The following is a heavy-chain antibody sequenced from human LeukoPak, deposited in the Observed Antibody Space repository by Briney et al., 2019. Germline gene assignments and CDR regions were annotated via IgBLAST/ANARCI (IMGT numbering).Heavy chain of an antibody. Sequence: PSETLSLTCTVSGGSIRSSYYYWGWIRQPPGKGLEWIGSIYDSGSTYYNPSLKSRVTISVDTSKNQFSLKLSSVTAADTAVYYCARVSEVWYCSGGSCYYFDYWGQGALVTVSS. D-gene: IGHD2-15*01. CDR1: GGSIRSSYYY. V-gene: IGHV4-39*07. CDR3: ARVSEVWYCSGGSCYYFDY. J-gene: IGHJ4*02. CDR2: IYDSGST.